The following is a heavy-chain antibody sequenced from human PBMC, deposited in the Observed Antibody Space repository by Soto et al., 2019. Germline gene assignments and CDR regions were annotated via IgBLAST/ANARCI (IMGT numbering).Heavy chain of an antibody. J-gene: IGHJ4*02. Sequence: GGSLILSCAASGFTFSSYAMGWVRQAPGKGLEWVAVIWYDGSNKYYADSVKGRFTISRDNSKNTLYLQMNSLRAEDTAVYYCARDIVATIFDYWGQGTLVTVSS. V-gene: IGHV3-33*08. CDR1: GFTFSSYA. CDR2: IWYDGSNK. CDR3: ARDIVATIFDY. D-gene: IGHD5-12*01.